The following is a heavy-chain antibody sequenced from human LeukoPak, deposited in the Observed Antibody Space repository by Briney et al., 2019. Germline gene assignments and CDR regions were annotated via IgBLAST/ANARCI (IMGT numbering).Heavy chain of an antibody. D-gene: IGHD6-19*01. CDR3: ATADQVAGSNWFDP. CDR2: FDPEDGET. V-gene: IGHV1-24*01. CDR1: GYTLTELS. Sequence: ASVKVSCKVSGYTLTELSMHWVRQAPGKGLEWMGGFDPEDGETIYAQKFQGRVTMTEDTSTDTAYMELSSLRSEDAAVYYCATADQVAGSNWFDPWGQGTLVTVSS. J-gene: IGHJ5*02.